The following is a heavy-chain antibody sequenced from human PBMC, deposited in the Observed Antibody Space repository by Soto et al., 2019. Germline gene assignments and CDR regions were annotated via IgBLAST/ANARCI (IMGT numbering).Heavy chain of an antibody. CDR3: ARADMSGTYYFDY. V-gene: IGHV4-61*01. Sequence: QVQLQESGPGVVKPSETLSLTCTVSGARVSSETHFWTWIRQPPGKGLEWIGYMYYSGITNSNPALKSRVTLSVDRSRNQFSLSLNSVTAADTPVYYCARADMSGTYYFDYWGPGTQVTVSS. J-gene: IGHJ4*02. CDR1: GARVSSETHF. D-gene: IGHD1-26*01. CDR2: MYYSGIT.